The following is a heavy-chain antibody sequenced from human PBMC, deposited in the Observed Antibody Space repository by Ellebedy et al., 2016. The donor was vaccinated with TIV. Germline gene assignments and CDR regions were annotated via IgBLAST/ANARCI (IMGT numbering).Heavy chain of an antibody. J-gene: IGHJ4*02. Sequence: MPSETLSLTCAVYGGSFSGYFWTWIRQPPEKGLEWIGEINHGGSTNYNPSLKSRVSISVDTSKNQFSLKLTSVTAADTAVYYCARVSNLKGADYWGQGTLVTVSS. CDR2: INHGGST. D-gene: IGHD3-16*01. V-gene: IGHV4-34*01. CDR1: GGSFSGYF. CDR3: ARVSNLKGADY.